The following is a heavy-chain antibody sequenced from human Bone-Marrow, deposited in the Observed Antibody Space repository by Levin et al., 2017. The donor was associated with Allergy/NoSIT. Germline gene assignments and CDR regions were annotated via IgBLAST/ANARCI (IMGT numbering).Heavy chain of an antibody. D-gene: IGHD3-9*01. CDR2: ISGSSSYT. Sequence: GESLKISCAASGFTFSDYYMSWIRQAPGQGLEWLSYISGSSSYTNNADSVKGRFTISRDNTKKSLYLQMNSLRAEDTAVYYCARIKWRLTGYYIDYWGQGTLVTVSS. CDR1: GFTFSDYY. CDR3: ARIKWRLTGYYIDY. V-gene: IGHV3-11*03. J-gene: IGHJ4*02.